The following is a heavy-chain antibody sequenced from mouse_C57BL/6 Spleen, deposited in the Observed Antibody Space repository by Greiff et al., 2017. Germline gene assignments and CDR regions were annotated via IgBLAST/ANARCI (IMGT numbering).Heavy chain of an antibody. CDR2: IHPNSGST. CDR3: ARDYYGSDYFDY. CDR1: GYTFTSYW. D-gene: IGHD1-1*01. Sequence: VQVVESGAELVKPGASVTLSCKASGYTFTSYWLHWVKQRPGQGLEWIGMIHPNSGSTNYNEKFKSKATLTVDKSSSTAYMQLSSLTSEDSAVYYCARDYYGSDYFDYWGQGTTLTVSS. J-gene: IGHJ2*01. V-gene: IGHV1-64*01.